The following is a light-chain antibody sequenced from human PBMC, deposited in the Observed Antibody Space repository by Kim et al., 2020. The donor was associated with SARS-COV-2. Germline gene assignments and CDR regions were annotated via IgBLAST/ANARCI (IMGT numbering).Light chain of an antibody. J-gene: IGKJ2*01. Sequence: ADVGDRVTSTCRASQSISSRLAWYQQKPGKAPKLLIDDASSLESGVPSRFSGSGSGTEFTLTISSLQADDFATYYCQQYNSYPYTFGQGTKLEIK. CDR2: DAS. V-gene: IGKV1-5*01. CDR1: QSISSR. CDR3: QQYNSYPYT.